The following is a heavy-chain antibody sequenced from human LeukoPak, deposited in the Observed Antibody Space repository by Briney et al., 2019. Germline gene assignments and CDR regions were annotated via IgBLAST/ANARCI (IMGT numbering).Heavy chain of an antibody. D-gene: IGHD2/OR15-2a*01. J-gene: IGHJ4*02. CDR3: ARSNSHYFDY. CDR1: GFTFSIYG. Sequence: PGGSLRLSCAASGFTFSIYGIHWVRQAPGKGLEWVAVIWYDGSNKYYADSVKGRFTISRDNSKNTLYLQMNSLRAEDTAVYYCARSNSHYFDYWGQGTLVTVSS. CDR2: IWYDGSNK. V-gene: IGHV3-33*01.